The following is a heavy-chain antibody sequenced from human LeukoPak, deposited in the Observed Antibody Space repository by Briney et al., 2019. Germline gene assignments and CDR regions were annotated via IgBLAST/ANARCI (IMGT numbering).Heavy chain of an antibody. CDR3: AAGGYSSGWYPPRFDY. D-gene: IGHD6-19*01. CDR2: IVVGSGNT. V-gene: IGHV1-58*02. CDR1: GFTFTSSA. Sequence: SVKVSCKASGFTFTSSAMQWVRQARGQRLEWIGWIVVGSGNTNYAQKFQERVTITRDMSTSTAYMELSSLRSEDTAVYYCAAGGYSSGWYPPRFDYWGQGTLVTVSS. J-gene: IGHJ4*02.